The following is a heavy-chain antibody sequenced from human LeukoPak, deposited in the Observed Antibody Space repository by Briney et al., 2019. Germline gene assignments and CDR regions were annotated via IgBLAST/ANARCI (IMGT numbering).Heavy chain of an antibody. Sequence: SVKVPCKASGGTFSSYAISWVRQAPGQGLEWMGRIIPIFGIANYAQKFQGRVTITADKSTSTAYMELSSLRSEDTAVYYCARAGLGSMDVWGQGTRSPSP. J-gene: IGHJ6*02. CDR1: GGTFSSYA. D-gene: IGHD3-10*01. CDR2: IIPIFGIA. V-gene: IGHV1-69*04. CDR3: ARAGLGSMDV.